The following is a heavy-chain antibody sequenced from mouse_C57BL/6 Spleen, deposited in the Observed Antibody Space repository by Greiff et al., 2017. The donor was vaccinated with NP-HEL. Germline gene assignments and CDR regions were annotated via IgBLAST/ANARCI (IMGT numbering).Heavy chain of an antibody. CDR1: GYTFTSYW. CDR3: ARKRITTDYYAMDY. D-gene: IGHD2-4*01. CDR2: IYPGSGST. V-gene: IGHV1-55*01. J-gene: IGHJ4*01. Sequence: VKLMESGAELVKPGASVKMSCKASGYTFTSYWITWVKQRPGQGLEWIGDIYPGSGSTNYNEKFKSKATLTVDTSSSTAYMQLSSLTSEDSAVYYCARKRITTDYYAMDYWGQGTSVTVSS.